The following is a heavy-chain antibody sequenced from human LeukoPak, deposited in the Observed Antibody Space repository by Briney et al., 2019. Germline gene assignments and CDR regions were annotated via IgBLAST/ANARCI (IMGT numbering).Heavy chain of an antibody. CDR1: GGTFSSYA. CDR2: IIPIFGTA. V-gene: IGHV1-69*13. J-gene: IGHJ4*02. Sequence: ASVKVSCKASGGTFSSYAISWVRQAPGQGLEWMGGIIPIFGTANYAQRFQGRVTITADESTSTAYMELSSLRSEDTAVYYCARSIAVAGTFDYWGQGTLVTVSS. D-gene: IGHD6-19*01. CDR3: ARSIAVAGTFDY.